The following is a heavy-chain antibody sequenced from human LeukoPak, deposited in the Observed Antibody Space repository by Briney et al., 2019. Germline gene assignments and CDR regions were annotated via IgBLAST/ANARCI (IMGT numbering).Heavy chain of an antibody. CDR1: GFTFSSYA. CDR2: ISYDGSNK. CDR3: ARAQYQLLSYYYYGMDV. J-gene: IGHJ6*04. V-gene: IGHV3-30*04. Sequence: PGGSLRLSCAASGFTFSSYAMHWVRQAPGMGLEWVAVISYDGSNKYYADSVKGRFTISRDNSKNTLYLQMNSLRAEDTAVYYCARAQYQLLSYYYYGMDVWGKGTTVTVSS. D-gene: IGHD2-2*01.